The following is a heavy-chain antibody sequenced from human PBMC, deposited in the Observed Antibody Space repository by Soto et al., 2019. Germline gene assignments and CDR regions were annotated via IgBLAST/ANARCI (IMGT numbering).Heavy chain of an antibody. D-gene: IGHD5-18*01. Sequence: GGSLRLSGAASGFTFSNFWIHWVRQAPGKGLVWVSRIYSDGSGAMYADSVKGRFTISRDNAKSTLYLQMNSLRPEDTAVYYCATLNSFGSDYWGRGTLVTVSS. V-gene: IGHV3-74*03. CDR1: GFTFSNFW. J-gene: IGHJ4*02. CDR2: IYSDGSGA. CDR3: ATLNSFGSDY.